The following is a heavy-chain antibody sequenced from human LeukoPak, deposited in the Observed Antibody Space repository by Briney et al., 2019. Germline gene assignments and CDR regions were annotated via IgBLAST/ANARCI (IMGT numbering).Heavy chain of an antibody. V-gene: IGHV4-4*07. CDR3: ARESMYYDYIWGSYRSDYYYMDV. CDR2: IYTSGST. CDR1: GGSISSYS. D-gene: IGHD3-16*02. J-gene: IGHJ6*03. Sequence: SETLSLTCTVSGGSISSYSWSWIRQPAGKGLEWIGRIYTSGSTTYNPSLKSRVTMSVDTSKNQFSLKLSSVTAADTAVYYCARESMYYDYIWGSYRSDYYYMDVWGKGTTVTVSS.